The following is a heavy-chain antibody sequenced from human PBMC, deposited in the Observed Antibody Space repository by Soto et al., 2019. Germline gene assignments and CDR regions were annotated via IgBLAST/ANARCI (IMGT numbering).Heavy chain of an antibody. CDR1: GFTFSRSW. CDR3: ARDVQFSAYD. J-gene: IGHJ4*02. Sequence: EVHLVESGGGIVQPGGSLRLSCVASGFTFSRSWMHCVRQAPGKGLVWVSHILGDWMTINYADSVKGRFTISRDNAKNTVYLQLHSLRPEDTAMYYCARDVQFSAYDWGQGTLVTVSS. D-gene: IGHD5-12*01. CDR2: ILGDWMTI. V-gene: IGHV3-74*01.